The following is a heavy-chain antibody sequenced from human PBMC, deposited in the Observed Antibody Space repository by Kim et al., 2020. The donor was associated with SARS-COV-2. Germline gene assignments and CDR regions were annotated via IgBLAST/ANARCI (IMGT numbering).Heavy chain of an antibody. CDR2: YTSGRT. CDR3: ASALGH. Sequence: YTSGRTSHSPSRQSRVTMSVDMSKNQFSLKLSSVTAADTAVYYCASALGHWGQGTLVTVSS. V-gene: IGHV4-4*07. D-gene: IGHD3-16*02. J-gene: IGHJ4*02.